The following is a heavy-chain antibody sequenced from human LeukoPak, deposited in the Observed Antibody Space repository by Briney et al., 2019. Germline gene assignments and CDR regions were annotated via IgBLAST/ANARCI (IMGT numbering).Heavy chain of an antibody. CDR3: AKCGDYDFWSNMYYYYGMDV. D-gene: IGHD3-3*01. V-gene: IGHV3-7*03. CDR1: GFTFSSYW. Sequence: GGSLRLSCAASGFTFSSYWMSWVRQAPGKGLEWVANIKQDGSEKYYVDSVKGRFTISRDNAKNSLYLQMNSLRAEDTAVYYCAKCGDYDFWSNMYYYYGMDVWGQGTTVTVSS. CDR2: IKQDGSEK. J-gene: IGHJ6*02.